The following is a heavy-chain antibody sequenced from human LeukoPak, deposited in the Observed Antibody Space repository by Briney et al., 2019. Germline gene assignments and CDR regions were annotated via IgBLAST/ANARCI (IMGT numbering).Heavy chain of an antibody. CDR2: ISGSGGST. D-gene: IGHD6-13*01. V-gene: IGHV3-23*01. J-gene: IGHJ4*02. CDR3: AKTGDSSSWYSFDY. CDR1: GFTFSSYA. Sequence: GGSLRLSCAASGFTFSSYAMSWVRQAPGKGLEWVSAISGSGGSTYYADSVKGRFTISRDNSKNALYLQMNSLRAEDTAVYYCAKTGDSSSWYSFDYWGQGTLVTVSS.